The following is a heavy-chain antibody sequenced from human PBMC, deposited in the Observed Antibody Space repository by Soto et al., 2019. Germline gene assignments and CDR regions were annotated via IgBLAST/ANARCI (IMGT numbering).Heavy chain of an antibody. CDR1: GGSINSYY. CDR2: IYHSGST. Sequence: QVQLQESGPGLVKPSETLSLTCTVSGGSINSYYWTWLRQPPGKGLEWIGYIYHSGSTNYSPSLKRRVPISVDTSKNQFSLKLSSVTAADTAVYYCARVPYYYDRSGYADDSFDIWGQGTMVTVSS. J-gene: IGHJ3*02. D-gene: IGHD3-22*01. V-gene: IGHV4-59*01. CDR3: ARVPYYYDRSGYADDSFDI.